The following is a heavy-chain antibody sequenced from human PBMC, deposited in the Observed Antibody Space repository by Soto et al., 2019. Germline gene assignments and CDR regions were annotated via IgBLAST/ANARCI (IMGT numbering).Heavy chain of an antibody. V-gene: IGHV3-48*03. CDR3: ARDGSRGWHYLGLSDY. CDR2: ISGVAYNI. Sequence: EVQLVESGGGLVQPGGSLRLSCAASGFTFSAFEMNWVRQAPGKGLEWISYISGVAYNIYYADSVKGRFTVSRDNAKNTLYLHMNSPRAEDTGVYYFARDGSRGWHYLGLSDYWGQGILVTVSS. J-gene: IGHJ4*02. D-gene: IGHD6-19*01. CDR1: GFTFSAFE.